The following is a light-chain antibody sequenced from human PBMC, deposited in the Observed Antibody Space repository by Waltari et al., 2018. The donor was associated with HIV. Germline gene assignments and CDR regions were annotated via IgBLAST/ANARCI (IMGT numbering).Light chain of an antibody. CDR3: QQYGDSLT. CDR2: AAY. Sequence: EIVLTQSPGTLSLSPGERATLSCRASQTVSSSYLAWYQQKPGQAPRLLIYAAYSRASGVPDRFSGGGSGTDFTRTISSLEPEDFAVYYCQQYGDSLTFGQGTKVEIK. V-gene: IGKV3-20*01. J-gene: IGKJ2*01. CDR1: QTVSSSY.